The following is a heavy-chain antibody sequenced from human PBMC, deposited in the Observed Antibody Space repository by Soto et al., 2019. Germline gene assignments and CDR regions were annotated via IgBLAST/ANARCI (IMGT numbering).Heavy chain of an antibody. CDR3: VRGILS. Sequence: QVQLQESGPGLVKASQTLSLTCNVSGGSITSGGYYWTWIRQHPGKALEWIGNVRHSGSTFYNPFLKSRVSISVDTSKNQFSLKLSSVTAADTAVYFCVRGILSWGQGTLVTVSS. V-gene: IGHV4-31*03. CDR1: GGSITSGGYY. J-gene: IGHJ1*01. CDR2: VRHSGST.